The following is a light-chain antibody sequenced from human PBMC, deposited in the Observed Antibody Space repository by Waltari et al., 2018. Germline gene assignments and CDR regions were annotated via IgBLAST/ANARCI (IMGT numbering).Light chain of an antibody. V-gene: IGLV2-14*03. CDR2: DVS. J-gene: IGLJ2*01. CDR3: SSFSSSNNMV. Sequence: QSALTQPASVSGSPGQSIPLSCTGTSSDIGDYNFVSWYQLHPDKAPKLLIFDVSKRPSGISNRFSGSKSGNTASLTISGLQAEDEADYYCSSFSSSNNMVFGGGTSLTVL. CDR1: SSDIGDYNF.